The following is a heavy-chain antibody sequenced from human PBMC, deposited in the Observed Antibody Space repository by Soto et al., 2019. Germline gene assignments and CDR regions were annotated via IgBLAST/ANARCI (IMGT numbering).Heavy chain of an antibody. J-gene: IGHJ5*02. Sequence: ALLNVSWKAAGYAFSDFDISWGRQATGQGLECLGGMNPGSGKTGYASKFQGRVAMTRDASTGTSHLELSSLTSDDTAVYYCARMASAGTLNWFDPWGQGTLVTVSS. V-gene: IGHV1-8*02. D-gene: IGHD6-13*01. CDR2: MNPGSGKT. CDR3: ARMASAGTLNWFDP. CDR1: GYAFSDFD.